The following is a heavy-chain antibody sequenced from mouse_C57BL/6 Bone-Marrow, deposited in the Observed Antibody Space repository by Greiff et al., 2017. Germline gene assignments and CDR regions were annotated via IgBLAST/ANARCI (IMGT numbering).Heavy chain of an antibody. CDR2: IDPEIGDT. CDR3: SSFDGNDCDF. CDR1: GFNINDDY. Sequence: VQLKQSGAELVRPGASVKLSCTASGFNINDDYIHWVKQSPEQGLEWIGWIDPEIGDTDYASKFQGKATITSDTSSNTAYLQLSSLTSEDTAVYYSSSFDGNDCDFWGQGTPLTVAS. D-gene: IGHD2-1*01. V-gene: IGHV14-4*01. J-gene: IGHJ2*01.